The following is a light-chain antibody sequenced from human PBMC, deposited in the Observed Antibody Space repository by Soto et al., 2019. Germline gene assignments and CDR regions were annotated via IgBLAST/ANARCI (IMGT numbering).Light chain of an antibody. CDR1: QHVSGSF. CDR3: KEYSNMPYT. V-gene: IGKV3-20*01. J-gene: IGKJ4*01. Sequence: EMLLTQSPGTLSLSPGQGATLSCRASQHVSGSFLAWYQQKPGRAPRLLIYDASTRATGIPDRFSGRGSGTEFTLLISRLDPEDFARYHCKEYSNMPYTYGGRTKVDIK. CDR2: DAS.